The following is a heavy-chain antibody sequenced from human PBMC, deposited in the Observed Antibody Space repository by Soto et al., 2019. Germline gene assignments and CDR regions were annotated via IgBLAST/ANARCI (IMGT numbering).Heavy chain of an antibody. CDR3: ARDYYKDYDSSGYYRSPAY. CDR1: GFTFSSYA. CDR2: ISYDGSDK. V-gene: IGHV3-30-3*01. D-gene: IGHD3-22*01. J-gene: IGHJ4*02. Sequence: QVQLVESGGGVVQPGRSLRLSCAASGFTFSSYAMHWVRQAPGKGLEWVALISYDGSDKDYADSVKGRFTISRDNSRNTLFLQMNSLRAEDTAGYYCARDYYKDYDSSGYYRSPAYWGQGTLVTVSS.